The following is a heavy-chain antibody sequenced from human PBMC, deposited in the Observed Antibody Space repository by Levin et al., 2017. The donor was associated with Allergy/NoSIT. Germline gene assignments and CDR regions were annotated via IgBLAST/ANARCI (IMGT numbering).Heavy chain of an antibody. V-gene: IGHV3-48*04. J-gene: IGHJ4*02. Sequence: SCAASGFTFETYGMNWVRQAPGKGLEWLSHISGSGSPTYYADSVKGRFTISRDNAKRSLYLQMSSLRVEDTAVYYCARGVYDFWGQGALVTVSS. D-gene: IGHD2-8*02. CDR3: ARGVYDF. CDR1: GFTFETYG. CDR2: ISGSGSPT.